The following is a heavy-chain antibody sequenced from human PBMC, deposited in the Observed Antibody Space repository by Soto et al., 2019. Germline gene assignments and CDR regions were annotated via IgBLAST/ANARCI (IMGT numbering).Heavy chain of an antibody. D-gene: IGHD2-2*01. V-gene: IGHV4-59*01. CDR2: IYYSGST. Sequence: SETLSLTCTVSGGSISSYYWSWIRQPPGKGLEWIGYIYYSGSTNYNPSLKSRVTISVDTSKNQFSLKLSSVTAADTAVYYCARGLQYCSSTSCYPRYYGLDVWGQGTTVTVSS. CDR1: GGSISSYY. J-gene: IGHJ6*02. CDR3: ARGLQYCSSTSCYPRYYGLDV.